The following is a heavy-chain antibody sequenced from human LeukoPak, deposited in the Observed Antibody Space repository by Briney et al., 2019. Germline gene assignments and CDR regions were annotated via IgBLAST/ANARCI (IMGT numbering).Heavy chain of an antibody. Sequence: AGGSLRLSCAASGFTLSSFEMNWVRQAPGKGLEWVSYIDFSGRTISYAASVKGRFTISRDNAKNLLYLQMNSLRAEDTAVYYCARGLGSSGWYYLFDYWGQGALVTVSS. V-gene: IGHV3-48*03. CDR3: ARGLGSSGWYYLFDY. D-gene: IGHD6-19*01. CDR1: GFTLSSFE. CDR2: IDFSGRTI. J-gene: IGHJ4*02.